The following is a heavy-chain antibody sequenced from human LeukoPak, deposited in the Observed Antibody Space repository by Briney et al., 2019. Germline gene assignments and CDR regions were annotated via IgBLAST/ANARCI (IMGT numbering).Heavy chain of an antibody. CDR1: GGSFSGYY. CDR2: INHSGST. Sequence: SETLSLTCAVYGGSFSGYYWSWIRQPPGKGLEWIGEINHSGSTNYNPSLKSRVTISVDTSKNQFSLKLSSVTAADTAVYYCARISGVNCSSTSCAPGNGMDVWGKGTTVAVSS. J-gene: IGHJ6*04. CDR3: ARISGVNCSSTSCAPGNGMDV. V-gene: IGHV4-34*01. D-gene: IGHD2-2*01.